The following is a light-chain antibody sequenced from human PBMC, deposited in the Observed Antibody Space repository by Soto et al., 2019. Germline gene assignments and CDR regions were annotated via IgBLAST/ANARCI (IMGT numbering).Light chain of an antibody. CDR1: QSISSW. CDR2: KAS. CDR3: QQYNSRT. V-gene: IGKV1-5*03. J-gene: IGKJ1*01. Sequence: TKSPSTLSANVGGRVSFICRASQSISSWLAWYQQKPGKAPKLLIYKASSLESGVPSRFSGSGSGTEFTLTISSLQPDDFATYYCQQYNSRTFGQGTKVDI.